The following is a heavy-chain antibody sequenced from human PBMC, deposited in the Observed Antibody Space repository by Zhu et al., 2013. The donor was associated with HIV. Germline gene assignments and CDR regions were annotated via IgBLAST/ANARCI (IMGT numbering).Heavy chain of an antibody. CDR1: GYTFTGYY. J-gene: IGHJ4*02. V-gene: IGHV1-2*02. Sequence: QVQLVQSGAEVKKPGASVKVSCKASGYTFTGYYMHWVRQAPGQGLEWMGWINPNSGGTNYAQKFQGRVTMTRDTSISTAYMELSRLRSDDTAVYYCTRTYYYDSSGYPFDYWGQGNPGHRSPQ. D-gene: IGHD3-22*01. CDR3: TRTYYYDSSGYPFDY. CDR2: INPNSGGT.